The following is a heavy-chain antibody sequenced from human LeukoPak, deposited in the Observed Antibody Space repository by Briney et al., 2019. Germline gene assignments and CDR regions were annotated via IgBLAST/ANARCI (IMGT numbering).Heavy chain of an antibody. CDR2: IIPILGIA. V-gene: IGHV1-69*04. Sequence: SVKVSCKASGGTFSSYAISWVRQAPGQGLEWMGRIIPILGIANYAQKFQGRVTITADKSTSTAYMELSSLRSEDTAVYYCAGHGGSYTGYFDYWGQGTLVTVSS. J-gene: IGHJ4*02. CDR3: AGHGGSYTGYFDY. D-gene: IGHD1-26*01. CDR1: GGTFSSYA.